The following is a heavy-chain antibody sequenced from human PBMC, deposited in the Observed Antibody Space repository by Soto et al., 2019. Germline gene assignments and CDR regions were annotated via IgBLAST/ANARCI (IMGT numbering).Heavy chain of an antibody. D-gene: IGHD1-26*01. V-gene: IGHV4-59*01. Sequence: SETLSLTCSVSSGSISGSYWTWIRQPPGKGLEWIGYIFHSGNTNYNPSLKSRVTISIDTSKNQFSLKLSSVTAADTAVYYCALKTGWAGFRKEVYFYYYGMDVWGQGTTVTVSS. CDR1: SGSISGSY. J-gene: IGHJ6*02. CDR2: IFHSGNT. CDR3: ALKTGWAGFRKEVYFYYYGMDV.